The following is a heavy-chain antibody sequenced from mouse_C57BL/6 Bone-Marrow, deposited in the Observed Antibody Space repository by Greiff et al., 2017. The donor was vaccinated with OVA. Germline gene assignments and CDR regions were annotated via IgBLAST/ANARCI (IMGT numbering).Heavy chain of an antibody. V-gene: IGHV3-8*01. CDR3: AKSPYYYGSSYLEYFDV. CDR2: ISYSGST. Sequence: DVKLVESGPGLAKPSQTLSLTCSVTGYSITSDYWNWIRKFPGNKLEYMGYISYSGSTYYNPSPKSRISITRDTSKNQYYLQLNSVTTEDTATYYCAKSPYYYGSSYLEYFDVWGTGTTVTVSS. D-gene: IGHD1-1*01. J-gene: IGHJ1*03. CDR1: GYSITSDY.